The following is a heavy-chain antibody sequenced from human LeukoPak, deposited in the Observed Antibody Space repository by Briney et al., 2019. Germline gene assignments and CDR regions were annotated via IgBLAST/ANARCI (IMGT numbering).Heavy chain of an antibody. CDR1: GGSFSGYY. J-gene: IGHJ4*02. CDR2: INHSGST. Sequence: PSETLSLTCAVYGGSFSGYYWSWIRQPPGKGLEWIGEINHSGSTNYNPPPKSRVTISVDTSKNQFSLKLSSVTAADTAVYCCTRGLGYWGQGTLVTVSS. CDR3: TRGLGY. V-gene: IGHV4-34*01.